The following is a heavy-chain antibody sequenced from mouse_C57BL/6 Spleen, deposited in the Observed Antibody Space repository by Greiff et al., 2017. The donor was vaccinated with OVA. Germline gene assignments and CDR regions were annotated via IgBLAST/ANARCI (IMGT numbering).Heavy chain of an antibody. D-gene: IGHD2-3*01. CDR3: ERRDGYYGGFAY. CDR1: GYTFTSYW. J-gene: IGHJ3*01. Sequence: QVQLQQPGAELVKPGASVKLSCKASGYTFTSYWMQWVKQRPGQGLEWIGEIVPSDSYTNYNEKFKGKATLTVDTSSSTAYLQLSRLTSEDSAVYYCERRDGYYGGFAYWGQGTLVTVSA. V-gene: IGHV1-50*01. CDR2: IVPSDSYT.